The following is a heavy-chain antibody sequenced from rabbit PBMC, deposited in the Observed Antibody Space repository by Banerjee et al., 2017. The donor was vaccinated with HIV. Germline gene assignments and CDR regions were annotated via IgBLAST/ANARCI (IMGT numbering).Heavy chain of an antibody. CDR2: IYAGSGDNT. CDR3: ARDDVGYAGVDVGTGGMDL. Sequence: EESGGDLVKPEGSLTLTCTASGFSFNNNYWICWVRQPPGKGLEWVACIYAGSGDNTYASWAKGRFTISKTSSTTVTLQMTSLTAADTATYFCARDDVGYAGVDVGTGGMDLWGPGTLVTVS. D-gene: IGHD4-2*01. V-gene: IGHV1S45*01. CDR1: GFSFNNNYW. J-gene: IGHJ6*01.